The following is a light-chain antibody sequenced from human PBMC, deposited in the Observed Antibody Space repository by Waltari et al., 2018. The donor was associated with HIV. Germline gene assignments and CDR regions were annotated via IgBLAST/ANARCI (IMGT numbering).Light chain of an antibody. J-gene: IGKJ4*01. V-gene: IGKV3D-15*01. CDR1: PTVSGN. CDR2: AAS. CDR3: QQYQSWPRT. Sequence: DIVMTQSPGTLSVSPGERATLYCKASPTVSGNLAWYQQRPGQSPRLLIYAASTRATDTPPRFSGSGSETDFTLTIGSLQSEDFAIYFCQQYQSWPRTFGQGTKVEIK.